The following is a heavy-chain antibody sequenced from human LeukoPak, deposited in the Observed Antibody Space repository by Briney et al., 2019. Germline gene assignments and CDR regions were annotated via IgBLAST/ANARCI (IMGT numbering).Heavy chain of an antibody. CDR3: ARHGGSYPSDY. D-gene: IGHD1-26*01. J-gene: IGHJ4*02. Sequence: TSETLSLTCTVSGGSIIGYYWGWIRQPPGKGLEWIGYVYNSGSTNYNPSLKSRLTISVDMSKNQFSLKLSSVTAADTAVCFCARHGGSYPSDYWGQGTLVTVSS. V-gene: IGHV4-59*08. CDR2: VYNSGST. CDR1: GGSIIGYY.